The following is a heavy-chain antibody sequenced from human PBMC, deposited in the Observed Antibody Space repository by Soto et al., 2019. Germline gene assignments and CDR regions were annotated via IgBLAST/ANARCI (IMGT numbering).Heavy chain of an antibody. V-gene: IGHV1-8*01. CDR2: MNPNSGNT. Sequence: QVQLVQSGAEVKKPGASVKVSCKASGYTFTSYDINWVRQATGQGLEWMGWMNPNSGNTGYAQKFQGRVTMTRNTSINTAYMELSSLRSDDTAVYYCARTRSSGWYRSHDYWGQGTLVTVSS. CDR3: ARTRSSGWYRSHDY. J-gene: IGHJ4*02. CDR1: GYTFTSYD. D-gene: IGHD6-19*01.